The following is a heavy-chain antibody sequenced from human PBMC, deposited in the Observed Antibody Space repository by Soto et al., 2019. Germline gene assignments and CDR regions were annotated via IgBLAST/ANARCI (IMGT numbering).Heavy chain of an antibody. CDR3: ARDKSSTVTLINDAFDI. Sequence: ASVKVSCKASGGTFSSYAISWVQQAPGQGLEWMGGIIPIFGTANYAQKFQGRVTITADESTSTAYMELSSLRSEDTAVYYCARDKSSTVTLINDAFDIWGQGTMVTVSS. V-gene: IGHV1-69*13. CDR2: IIPIFGTA. D-gene: IGHD4-17*01. CDR1: GGTFSSYA. J-gene: IGHJ3*02.